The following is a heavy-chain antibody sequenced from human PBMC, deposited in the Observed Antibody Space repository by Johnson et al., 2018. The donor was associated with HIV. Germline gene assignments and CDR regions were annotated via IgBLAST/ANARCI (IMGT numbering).Heavy chain of an antibody. Sequence: VQLVESGGRVVRPGGSLRLSCAASGFTFEDFGMSWVREAPGKGLEWDSGLNWNGGRTGYANSVKGRFAISRDNAKNSLYLQMNSLRAEDTAVYYCAKGENDYGDYGLDAFDIWGQGPMVTVSS. J-gene: IGHJ3*02. D-gene: IGHD4-17*01. CDR2: LNWNGGRT. CDR1: GFTFEDFG. V-gene: IGHV3-20*04. CDR3: AKGENDYGDYGLDAFDI.